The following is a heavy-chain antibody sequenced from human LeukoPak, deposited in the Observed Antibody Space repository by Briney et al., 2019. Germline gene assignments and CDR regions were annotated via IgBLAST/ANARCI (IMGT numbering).Heavy chain of an antibody. CDR3: AKLPTADFDWPQFDP. CDR2: IIPILGIA. D-gene: IGHD3-9*01. Sequence: ASVKVSCKASGGTFSSYAISWVRQVPGQGLEWMGRIIPILGIANYAQKFQGRVTITADKSTSTAYMELSSLRSEDTAVYYCAKLPTADFDWPQFDPWGQGTLVTVSS. V-gene: IGHV1-69*04. J-gene: IGHJ5*02. CDR1: GGTFSSYA.